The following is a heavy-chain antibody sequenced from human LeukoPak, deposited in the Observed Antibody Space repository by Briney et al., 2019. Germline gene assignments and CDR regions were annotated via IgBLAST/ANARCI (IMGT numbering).Heavy chain of an antibody. CDR2: INPNSGGT. CDR1: GYTFTGYY. CDR3: ARDNSKRPGSWYVV. D-gene: IGHD6-13*01. J-gene: IGHJ4*02. V-gene: IGHV1-2*06. Sequence: ASVTVSCKASGYTFTGYYMHWVRQAPGQGLEWMGRINPNSGGTNYAQKFQGRVTMTRDTSISTAYMELSRLRSDDTAVYYCARDNSKRPGSWYVVWGQGTLVTVSS.